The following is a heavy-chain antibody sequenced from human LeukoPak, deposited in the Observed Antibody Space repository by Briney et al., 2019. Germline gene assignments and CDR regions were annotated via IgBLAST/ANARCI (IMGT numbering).Heavy chain of an antibody. D-gene: IGHD5-18*01. CDR3: VKGRRRGYAYGTLES. CDR1: GFTFDYYT. Sequence: GGSLRLSCAASGFTFDYYTMYWVRQGPEKGLEWVSLISMDGVNTFYADSVKGRFTISRDNNKNSLYLQMNGLRTDDTGLYYCVKGRRRGYAYGTLESWGQGTLVTVSS. J-gene: IGHJ4*02. CDR2: ISMDGVNT. V-gene: IGHV3-43*01.